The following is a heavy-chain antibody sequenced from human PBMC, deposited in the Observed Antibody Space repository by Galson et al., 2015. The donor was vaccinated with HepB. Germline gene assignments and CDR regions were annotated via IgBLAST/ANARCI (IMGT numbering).Heavy chain of an antibody. CDR1: DYNFNSLG. CDR2: ISGYNGET. V-gene: IGHV1-18*01. Sequence: SVKVSCKASDYNFNSLGLNWVRQAPGQGLEWMGWISGYNGETVYAQKFQDRVTLTTETSTTTAYMELRSLTSDDTAVYYCGASGLQISFYYYAMEVWGQGTTVAVSS. D-gene: IGHD4-11*01. CDR3: GASGLQISFYYYAMEV. J-gene: IGHJ6*02.